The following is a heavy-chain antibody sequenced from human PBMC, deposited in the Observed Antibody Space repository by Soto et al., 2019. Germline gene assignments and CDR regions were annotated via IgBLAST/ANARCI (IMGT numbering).Heavy chain of an antibody. J-gene: IGHJ4*02. CDR2: ISIRGGDE. D-gene: IGHD6-6*01. CDR3: ARGTIVALHHLDY. V-gene: IGHV3-30*03. CDR1: GFTFSSYA. Sequence: QVQLVESGGGVVQPGKSLRLSCAASGFTFSSYAMHWARQAPGKGLEWVTVISIRGGDEYYAESVRGRFTISRDDSKNTLYLQMDSLRVEDTAVYYCARGTIVALHHLDYWGQGTLVTVSS.